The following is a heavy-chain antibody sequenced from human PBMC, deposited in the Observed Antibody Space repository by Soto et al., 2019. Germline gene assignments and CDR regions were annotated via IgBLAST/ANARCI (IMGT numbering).Heavy chain of an antibody. J-gene: IGHJ5*02. Sequence: PSETLSLGCAVYGGSFSGYYWSWIRQPPGKGRGWIGEINHSGSTNYNPSLTSRVTISVDTSKNHLSLKLSSVTEADTAVCYGARGMIRRGPSYDFWRGQEGWFGTWGEGTVVAV. CDR2: INHSGST. V-gene: IGHV4-34*01. CDR1: GGSFSGYY. D-gene: IGHD3-3*01. CDR3: ARGMIRRGPSYDFWRGQEGWFGT.